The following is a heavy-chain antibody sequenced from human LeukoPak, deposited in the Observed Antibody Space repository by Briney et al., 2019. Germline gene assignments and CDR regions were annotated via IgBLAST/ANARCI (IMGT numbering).Heavy chain of an antibody. Sequence: SETLSLTCTVSGGSMSPYHWGWIRQPPGKGLEWTGYIYYSGSTNYNPSLNSRVTISVDTSKNQFSLRLSSVTAADTAIYYCARAVSGRFDYWGQGTLVTVS. CDR1: GGSMSPYH. V-gene: IGHV4-59*08. D-gene: IGHD6-19*01. CDR2: IYYSGST. J-gene: IGHJ4*02. CDR3: ARAVSGRFDY.